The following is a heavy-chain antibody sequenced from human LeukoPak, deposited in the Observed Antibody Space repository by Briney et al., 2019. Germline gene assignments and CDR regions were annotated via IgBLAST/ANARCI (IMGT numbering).Heavy chain of an antibody. Sequence: SVTVSLTCAVYGGSFSGYYWSWIRQPPGKGLEWIGEINHSGSTNYNPPLKRRVTISVDTSKIQFSLKLSSVTAADTGVYYCASGPDAYYDFWSGYPSYYYYYMDVWGKGTTVTVSS. CDR1: GGSFSGYY. CDR3: ASGPDAYYDFWSGYPSYYYYYMDV. V-gene: IGHV4-34*01. J-gene: IGHJ6*03. CDR2: INHSGST. D-gene: IGHD3-3*01.